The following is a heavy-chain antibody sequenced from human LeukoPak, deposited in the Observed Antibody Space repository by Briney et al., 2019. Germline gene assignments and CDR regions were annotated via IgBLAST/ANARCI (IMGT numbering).Heavy chain of an antibody. V-gene: IGHV4-34*01. J-gene: IGHJ4*02. CDR2: INHSGST. D-gene: IGHD6-13*01. CDR1: GGSFSGYY. CDR3: ARVGGYSSSWYQVAMPSYYFDY. Sequence: PSETLSLTCAVYGGSFSGYYWSWIRQPPGKGLEWIGEINHSGSTNYNPSLKSRVTISVDTSKNQFSLKLSSVTAADTAVYYCARVGGYSSSWYQVAMPSYYFDYWGQGTLVTVSS.